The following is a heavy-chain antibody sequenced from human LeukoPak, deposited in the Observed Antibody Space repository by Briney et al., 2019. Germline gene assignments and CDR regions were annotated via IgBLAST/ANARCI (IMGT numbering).Heavy chain of an antibody. J-gene: IGHJ4*02. V-gene: IGHV3-66*01. D-gene: IGHD5-24*01. CDR1: GFNLTSNY. CDR3: AREGMGYFDS. CDR2: IYSGGFT. Sequence: PGGSLRLSCAASGFNLTSNYMNWVRQAPGKGLEWVAIIYSGGFTYYRDSVKGRLTIYRDNSKNTVYLQMSSLRVEDTAVYYCAREGMGYFDSWGQGTLVTVSS.